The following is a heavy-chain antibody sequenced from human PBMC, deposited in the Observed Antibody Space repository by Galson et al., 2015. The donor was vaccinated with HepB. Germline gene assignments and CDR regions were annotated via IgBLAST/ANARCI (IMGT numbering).Heavy chain of an antibody. V-gene: IGHV3-30*18. J-gene: IGHJ4*02. Sequence: SLRLSCAASGFTFSSYGMHWVRQAPGKGLEWVAVISYDGSNKYYADSVKGRFTISRDNSKNTLYLQMNSLRAEDTAVYYCAKDGTPYGEGFYYFDYWGQGTLVTVSS. D-gene: IGHD4-17*01. CDR2: ISYDGSNK. CDR1: GFTFSSYG. CDR3: AKDGTPYGEGFYYFDY.